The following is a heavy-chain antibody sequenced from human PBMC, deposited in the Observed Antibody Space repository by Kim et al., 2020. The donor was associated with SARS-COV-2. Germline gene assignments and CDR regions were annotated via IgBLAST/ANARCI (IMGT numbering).Heavy chain of an antibody. Sequence: GGSLRLSCAASGFTVSSNYMSWVRQAPGKGLEWVSVIYSGGSTYYADSVKGRFTISSHNSKNTLYLQMNSLRAEDTAVYYCARETAARHWYFDLWGRGT. V-gene: IGHV3-53*04. D-gene: IGHD6-25*01. CDR2: IYSGGST. CDR3: ARETAARHWYFDL. J-gene: IGHJ2*01. CDR1: GFTVSSNY.